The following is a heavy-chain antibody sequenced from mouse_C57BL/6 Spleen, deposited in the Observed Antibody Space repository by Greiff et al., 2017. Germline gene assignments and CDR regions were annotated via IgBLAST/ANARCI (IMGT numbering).Heavy chain of an antibody. Sequence: EVQLVESEGGLVQPGSSMKLSCTASGFTFSDYYMAWVRQVPEKGLEWVANINYDGSSTYYLDSLKSRFIISRDNAKTILYLHMSSLKSDDTASYYWASSYYYDAVYAMDYWGQGASVTVST. J-gene: IGHJ4*01. D-gene: IGHD2-4*01. CDR1: GFTFSDYY. CDR2: INYDGSST. V-gene: IGHV5-16*01. CDR3: ASSYYYDAVYAMDY.